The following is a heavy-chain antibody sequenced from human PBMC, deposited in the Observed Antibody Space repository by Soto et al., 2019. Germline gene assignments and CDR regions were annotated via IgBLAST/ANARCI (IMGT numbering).Heavy chain of an antibody. CDR2: IWYDGSNK. Sequence: QVQLVESGGGVVQPGRSLRLSCAASGFTFSSYGMHWVRQAPGKGLDWVAVIWYDGSNKYYADSVKGRFTISRDNSKNTLYLQMNSLRAEDTAVYYCAREAGALTVNRYSWFDPWGQGTLVTVSS. D-gene: IGHD4-4*01. CDR1: GFTFSSYG. CDR3: AREAGALTVNRYSWFDP. J-gene: IGHJ5*02. V-gene: IGHV3-33*01.